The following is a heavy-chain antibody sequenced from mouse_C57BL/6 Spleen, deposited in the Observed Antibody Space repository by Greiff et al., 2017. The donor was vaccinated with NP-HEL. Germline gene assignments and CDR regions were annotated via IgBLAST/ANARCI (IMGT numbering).Heavy chain of an antibody. J-gene: IGHJ3*01. CDR1: GYTFTDYE. CDR2: IDPETGGT. Sequence: QVQLQQSGAELVRPGASVTLSCKASGYTFTDYEMHWVKQTPVHGLEWIGAIDPETGGTAYNQKFKGKAILTADKSSSTAYMELRSLTSEDSAVYYCTPYYSNLAWFAYWGQGTLVTVSA. D-gene: IGHD2-5*01. CDR3: TPYYSNLAWFAY. V-gene: IGHV1-15*01.